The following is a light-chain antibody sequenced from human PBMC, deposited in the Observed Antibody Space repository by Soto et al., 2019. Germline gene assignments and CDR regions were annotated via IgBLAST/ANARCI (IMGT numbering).Light chain of an antibody. V-gene: IGKV1-9*01. CDR1: QDITNF. J-gene: IGKJ4*01. CDR3: QQHINWPLT. Sequence: DIQLTQSPSFLSASVGDRVTITCRATQDITNFLAWYQQKPGKAPNLLIYAASSLQSGVPSRFSGSGSGTEFTLTISSLQPEDFATYYCQQHINWPLTFGGGTKV. CDR2: AAS.